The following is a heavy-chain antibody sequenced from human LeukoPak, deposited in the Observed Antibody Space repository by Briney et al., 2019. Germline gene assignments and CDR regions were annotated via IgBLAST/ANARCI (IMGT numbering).Heavy chain of an antibody. V-gene: IGHV3-64D*06. Sequence: GGSLRLSCSASGFTFSSYAMHWVRQAPGKGLEYVSAISSNGGSTYYADSVEGRFTISRDNSKNTLYLQMSSLRAEDTAVYYCVKDRQEYSSGWYHWFDPWGQGTLVTVSS. CDR1: GFTFSSYA. J-gene: IGHJ5*02. CDR3: VKDRQEYSSGWYHWFDP. D-gene: IGHD6-19*01. CDR2: ISSNGGST.